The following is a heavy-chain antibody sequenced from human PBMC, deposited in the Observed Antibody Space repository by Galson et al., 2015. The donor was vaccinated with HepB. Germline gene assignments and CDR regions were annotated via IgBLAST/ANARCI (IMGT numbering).Heavy chain of an antibody. CDR1: GYTFTSYG. D-gene: IGHD2-15*01. CDR3: ARVGSLDYCSGGSCYDSSDAFDI. V-gene: IGHV1-18*04. J-gene: IGHJ3*02. Sequence: SVKVSCKASGYTFTSYGISWVRQAPGQGLEWMGWISAYNGNTNYAQKLQGRVTMTTDTSTSTAYMELRSLRSDDTAVYYCARVGSLDYCSGGSCYDSSDAFDIWGQGTMVTVSS. CDR2: ISAYNGNT.